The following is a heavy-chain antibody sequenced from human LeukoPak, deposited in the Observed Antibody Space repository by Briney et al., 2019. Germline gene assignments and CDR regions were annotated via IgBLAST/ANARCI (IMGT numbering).Heavy chain of an antibody. Sequence: GESLKISCTGSGYTYTSYWIAWVRQMPGKGLEWMGIIYPGDSDTRYSPSFQGQVTISADKSISTAHLQWRSLKTSDTAMYYCARILRNFDWSTFDFWGQGALVTVSS. D-gene: IGHD3-9*01. V-gene: IGHV5-51*01. J-gene: IGHJ4*02. CDR2: IYPGDSDT. CDR1: GYTYTSYW. CDR3: ARILRNFDWSTFDF.